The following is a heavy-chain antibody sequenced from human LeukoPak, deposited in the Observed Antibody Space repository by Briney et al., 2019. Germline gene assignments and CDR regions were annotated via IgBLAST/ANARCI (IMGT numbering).Heavy chain of an antibody. J-gene: IGHJ3*02. Sequence: SETLSLTCTVSGGSIGGNSYRSWIRQPPGKGPEWIGHISNSGSTYYSPSLSSRVTISLDTSKNQFSLKLRSVTAADTAVYSCARSDYSGSGTYTDFDAFDIWGQGTMVAVSS. D-gene: IGHD3-10*01. V-gene: IGHV4-61*01. CDR1: GGSIGGNSY. CDR2: ISNSGST. CDR3: ARSDYSGSGTYTDFDAFDI.